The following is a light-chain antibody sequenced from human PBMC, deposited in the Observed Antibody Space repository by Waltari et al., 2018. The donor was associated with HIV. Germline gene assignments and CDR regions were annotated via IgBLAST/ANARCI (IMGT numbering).Light chain of an antibody. V-gene: IGKV3-11*01. Sequence: EIVLTQSPVTLSLSPGDRATLSCRASQSVGTYSAWYQQKSGQAPRLLIYDTSNRATGIPARFSGSGSGTDFTFTISSLEPEDFAVYYCQQRFNWVTFGGGTKVELK. CDR2: DTS. CDR3: QQRFNWVT. J-gene: IGKJ4*01. CDR1: QSVGTY.